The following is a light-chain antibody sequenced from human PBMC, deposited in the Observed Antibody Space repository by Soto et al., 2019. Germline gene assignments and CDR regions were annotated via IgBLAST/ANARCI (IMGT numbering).Light chain of an antibody. V-gene: IGKV3-15*01. Sequence: EIVMTQSPATLSVSPGERATLSCRASQSVSSNLAWYQQKPGQAPRLLIYGASTRATGIPARFSGSGSGTDFPLTISSLQSEDFAVYYRQHYNNWPPWTFGQGTKVQIK. CDR1: QSVSSN. CDR3: QHYNNWPPWT. CDR2: GAS. J-gene: IGKJ1*01.